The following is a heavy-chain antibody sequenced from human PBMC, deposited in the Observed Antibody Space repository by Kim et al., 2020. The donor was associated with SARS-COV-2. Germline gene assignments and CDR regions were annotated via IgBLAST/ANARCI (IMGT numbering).Heavy chain of an antibody. D-gene: IGHD3-16*01. CDR3: AKRDYAEASDFYLLFYY. J-gene: IGHJ4*02. V-gene: IGHV3-23*01. Sequence: GGSLRLSCAASGFTFKNFAMAWVRQAPGKGLEWVSGLTGNGGKTYYADFVKGRFTISRDNSKNTLYLQMNSLRDDDTAVYYCAKRDYAEASDFYLLFYYWRRGTLVTVSS. CDR2: LTGNGGKT. CDR1: GFTFKNFA.